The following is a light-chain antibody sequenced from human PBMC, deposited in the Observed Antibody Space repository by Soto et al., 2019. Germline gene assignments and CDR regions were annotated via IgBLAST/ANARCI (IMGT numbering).Light chain of an antibody. Sequence: EIVMTQSPDILSVSPGESATLSCRASQSVSSNLAWYQQKPGQTPRLLIYGASTRATGIPVRFSGSGSGTEFTLTSRNPQCEDFAVYYCHQYNYWPTFRQGTKVEIK. V-gene: IGKV3-15*01. CDR3: HQYNYWPT. CDR1: QSVSSN. CDR2: GAS. J-gene: IGKJ1*01.